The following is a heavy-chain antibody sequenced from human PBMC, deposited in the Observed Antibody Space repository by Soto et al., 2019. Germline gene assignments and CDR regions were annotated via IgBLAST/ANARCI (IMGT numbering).Heavy chain of an antibody. CDR1: GGSISSYY. V-gene: IGHV4-59*01. CDR2: IYYSGST. J-gene: IGHJ3*02. Sequence: SETLSLTCTVSGGSISSYYWSWIRQPPGKGLEWIGYIYYSGSTNYNPSLKSRVTISVDTSKNQFSLKLSSVTAADTAVYYCAREDYYDSSGPTPAYAFDIWGQGTMVTVSS. CDR3: AREDYYDSSGPTPAYAFDI. D-gene: IGHD3-22*01.